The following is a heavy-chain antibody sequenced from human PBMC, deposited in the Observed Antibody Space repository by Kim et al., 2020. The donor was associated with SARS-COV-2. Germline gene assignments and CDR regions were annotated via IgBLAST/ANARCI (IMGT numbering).Heavy chain of an antibody. V-gene: IGHV3-30*04. D-gene: IGHD3-22*01. CDR2: ISYDGSNK. CDR3: ASPNYYDSSGVDEYYFDY. Sequence: GGSLRLSCAASGFTFSSYAMHWVRQAPGKGLEWVAVISYDGSNKYYADSVKGRFTISRDNSKNTLYLQMNSLRAEDTAVYYCASPNYYDSSGVDEYYFDYWGQGDLFTVSS. CDR1: GFTFSSYA. J-gene: IGHJ4*02.